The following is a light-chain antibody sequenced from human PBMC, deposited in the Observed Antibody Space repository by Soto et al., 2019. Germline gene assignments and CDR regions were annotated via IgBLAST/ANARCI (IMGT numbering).Light chain of an antibody. V-gene: IGKV1-39*01. Sequence: DIPMTQSPSSLSASVGDRITISCRASQSVNTYLNWYQQRPGKAPQLLIYAASILHDGVPSRFSGSGSGTEFTLTISSLQPEDYATYFCQQNYNSPLTFGQGTKVDIK. J-gene: IGKJ1*01. CDR1: QSVNTY. CDR2: AAS. CDR3: QQNYNSPLT.